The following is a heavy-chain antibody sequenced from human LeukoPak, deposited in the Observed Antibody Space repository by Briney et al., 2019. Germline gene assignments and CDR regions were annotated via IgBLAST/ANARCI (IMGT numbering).Heavy chain of an antibody. V-gene: IGHV1-18*01. CDR2: ISAYNGNT. Sequence: GASVKVSCKASGYTFTSYGISWVRQAPGQGLEWMGWISAYNGNTNYAQKLQGRVTMTTDTSTSTAYMELRSLRSDDTAVYYCARGGDYDFWSGYSNDAFDIWGQGTMVTVSS. CDR1: GYTFTSYG. J-gene: IGHJ3*02. CDR3: ARGGDYDFWSGYSNDAFDI. D-gene: IGHD3-3*01.